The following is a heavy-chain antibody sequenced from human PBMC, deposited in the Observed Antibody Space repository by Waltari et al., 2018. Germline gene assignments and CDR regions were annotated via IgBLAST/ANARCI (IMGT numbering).Heavy chain of an antibody. V-gene: IGHV4-59*01. CDR3: ARVIGGNFGYYFDY. D-gene: IGHD2-21*02. CDR1: GGSISSYY. J-gene: IGHJ4*02. Sequence: QVQLQESGPGLVKPSETLSLTCTVSGGSISSYYWSWIRQPPGKGLEWIGYIYYSGSTNDNPSLKSRVTISVDTSKNQFSLKLSSVTAADTAVYYCARVIGGNFGYYFDYWGQGTLVTVSS. CDR2: IYYSGST.